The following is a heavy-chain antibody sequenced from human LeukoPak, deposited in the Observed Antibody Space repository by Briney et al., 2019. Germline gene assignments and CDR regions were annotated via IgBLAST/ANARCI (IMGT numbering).Heavy chain of an antibody. D-gene: IGHD6-6*01. V-gene: IGHV3-23*01. CDR2: ISGSAGST. Sequence: GGSLRLSCAAPGFTFTDYAMTWVRQAPGKGLEWVSVISGSAGSTYYADSVKGRFTISRDNSKNTLYLQMNSLRAEDTALYYCAKDLSIASRPVLSHWGQGTTVTVSS. CDR1: GFTFTDYA. CDR3: AKDLSIASRPVLSH. J-gene: IGHJ6*02.